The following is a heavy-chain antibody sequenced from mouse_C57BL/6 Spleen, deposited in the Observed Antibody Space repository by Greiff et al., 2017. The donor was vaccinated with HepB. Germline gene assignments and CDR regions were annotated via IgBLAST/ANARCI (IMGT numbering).Heavy chain of an antibody. CDR1: GFTFSDYG. V-gene: IGHV5-17*01. CDR2: ISSGSSTT. D-gene: IGHD1-1*01. Sequence: EVQVVESGGGLVKPGGSLKLSCAASGFTFSDYGMHWVRQAPEKGLEWVAYISSGSSTTDYADTVKGRSTITRDNAKNTLFLQITSLRSEDTAMYYCARRGYYGSEGAMDYWGQGTSVTVSS. CDR3: ARRGYYGSEGAMDY. J-gene: IGHJ4*01.